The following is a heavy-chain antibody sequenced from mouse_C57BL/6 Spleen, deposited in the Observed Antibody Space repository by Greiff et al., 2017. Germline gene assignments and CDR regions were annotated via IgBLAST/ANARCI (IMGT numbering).Heavy chain of an antibody. CDR1: GFTFSSYT. CDR3: ARGDSSGAWFAY. J-gene: IGHJ3*01. V-gene: IGHV5-9*01. CDR2: ISGGGGNT. D-gene: IGHD3-2*02. Sequence: EVQGVESGGGLVKPGGSLKLSCAASGFTFSSYTMSWVRQPPEKRLEWVATISGGGGNTYYPDSVKGRFTTSRDNAKNTLYLQMSSLRSEDTALYYCARGDSSGAWFAYWGQGTLVTVSA.